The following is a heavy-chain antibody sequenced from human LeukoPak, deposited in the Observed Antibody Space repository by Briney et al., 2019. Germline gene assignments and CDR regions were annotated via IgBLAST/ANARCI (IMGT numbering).Heavy chain of an antibody. Sequence: PGRSLRLSCAASGFTFSSYAMHWVRQAPGEGREWVSYISSSGTTIYYADSVKGRFTISRDNANYSLYLQMNSLRAEDTAVYYCARVNRGSYSDAFDVWGQGTMVTVSS. CDR2: ISSSGTTI. D-gene: IGHD1-26*01. CDR1: GFTFSSYA. V-gene: IGHV3-48*03. J-gene: IGHJ3*01. CDR3: ARVNRGSYSDAFDV.